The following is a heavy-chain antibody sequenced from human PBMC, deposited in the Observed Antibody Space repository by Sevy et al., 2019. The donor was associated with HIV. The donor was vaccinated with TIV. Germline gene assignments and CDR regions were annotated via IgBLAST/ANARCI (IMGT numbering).Heavy chain of an antibody. CDR2: IYYSGST. CDR3: ARLGRGEILYYFDY. Sequence: SETLSLTCTVSGGSISSSSYYWGWIRQPPGKGLEWIGNIYYSGSTYYNPSLKSRVTISVDTSKNQFSLKLSSVTAADTAVYYCARLGRGEILYYFDYWGHGTLVTVSS. J-gene: IGHJ4*01. V-gene: IGHV4-39*01. CDR1: GGSISSSSYY. D-gene: IGHD3-10*01.